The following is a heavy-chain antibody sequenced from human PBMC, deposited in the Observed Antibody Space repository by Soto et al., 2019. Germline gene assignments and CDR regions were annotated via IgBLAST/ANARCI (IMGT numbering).Heavy chain of an antibody. V-gene: IGHV3-30*18. Sequence: PGGSLRLSCAASGFTFSSYGMHWVRQAPGKGLEWVAVISYDGSNKYYADSVKGRFTISRDNSKNTLYLQMNSLRAEDTAVYYCAKDRKVRGVRYYYGMDVWGQGTTVTVSS. CDR3: AKDRKVRGVRYYYGMDV. CDR1: GFTFSSYG. D-gene: IGHD3-10*01. J-gene: IGHJ6*02. CDR2: ISYDGSNK.